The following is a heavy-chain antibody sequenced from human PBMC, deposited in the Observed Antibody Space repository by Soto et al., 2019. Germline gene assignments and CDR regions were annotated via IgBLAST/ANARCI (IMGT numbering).Heavy chain of an antibody. J-gene: IGHJ4*02. CDR1: GGSISSGGYY. CDR2: IYYSGST. V-gene: IGHV4-31*03. D-gene: IGHD3-9*01. Sequence: QVQLQESGPGLVKPSQTLSLTCTVSGGSISSGGYYWSWIRQHPGKGLEWIGYIYYSGSTYYNPSLKSRVTISVDTSKNQFSLKLSSVTAADTAVYYCARGGYDILTGYRLPDYWGQGTLVTVSS. CDR3: ARGGYDILTGYRLPDY.